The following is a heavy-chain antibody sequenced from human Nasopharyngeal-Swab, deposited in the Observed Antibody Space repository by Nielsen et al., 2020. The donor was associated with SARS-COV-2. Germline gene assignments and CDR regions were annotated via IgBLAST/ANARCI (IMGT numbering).Heavy chain of an antibody. D-gene: IGHD4/OR15-4a*01. CDR3: VRDHQTVLTTSTDDF. J-gene: IGHJ4*02. CDR1: GYTFTIYG. Sequence: ASVKVSCKASGYTFTIYGINWVRQAPGQGLEWMGWISADNGETNYGQRFQDRVSMTTDTSTTTAYLELRSLRFDDTAGYYCVRDHQTVLTTSTDDFWGQGTLVTVSS. CDR2: ISADNGET. V-gene: IGHV1-18*01.